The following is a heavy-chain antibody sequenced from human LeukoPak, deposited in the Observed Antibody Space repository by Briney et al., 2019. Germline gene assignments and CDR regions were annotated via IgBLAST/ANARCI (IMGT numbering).Heavy chain of an antibody. D-gene: IGHD1-7*01. CDR2: INHSGST. CDR3: ARVPGGGTAAN. Sequence: SETLSLTCAVYGGSFSAYYWSWIRQPPGKGLEWIGEINHSGSTNYNPSLKSRVTISLDTSKNQFSLKLSSVTAADTAVYYCARVPGGGTAANWGQGTMVTVSS. V-gene: IGHV4-34*01. CDR1: GGSFSAYY. J-gene: IGHJ3*01.